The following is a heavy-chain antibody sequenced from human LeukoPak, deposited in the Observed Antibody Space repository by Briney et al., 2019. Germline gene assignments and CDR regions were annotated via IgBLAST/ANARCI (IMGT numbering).Heavy chain of an antibody. D-gene: IGHD3-22*01. CDR1: GLTFGGYA. CDR3: ARDWGYYYDSSGYDY. J-gene: IGHJ4*02. V-gene: IGHV3-48*01. Sequence: TGGSLRLSCAASGLTFGGYAMHWVRQAPGKGLEWVSYISSSSSTIYYADSVKGRFTISRDNAKNSLYLQMNSLRAEDTAVYYCARDWGYYYDSSGYDYWGQGTLVTVSS. CDR2: ISSSSSTI.